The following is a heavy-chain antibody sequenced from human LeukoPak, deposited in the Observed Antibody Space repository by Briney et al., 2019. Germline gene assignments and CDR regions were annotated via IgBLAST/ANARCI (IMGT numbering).Heavy chain of an antibody. J-gene: IGHJ4*02. D-gene: IGHD4-11*01. CDR3: ARWGYYSNYDY. V-gene: IGHV3-64*01. CDR2: ICSDGGCT. Sequence: GGSLRLSCAASGFTFSGFAMHWVRQAPGKQLEYVSAICSDGGCTYYANSVKGRFTISRDNSKNTLYLQMGSLRAEDMAVYYCARWGYYSNYDYWGQGTLVTVSS. CDR1: GFTFSGFA.